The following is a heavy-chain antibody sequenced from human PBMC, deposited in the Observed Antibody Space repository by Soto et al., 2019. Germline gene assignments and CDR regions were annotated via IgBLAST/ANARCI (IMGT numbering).Heavy chain of an antibody. CDR1: GFTFSSYA. CDR3: AKKVPGSDPLDS. J-gene: IGHJ4*02. CDR2: ISSNGGST. V-gene: IGHV3-64D*06. D-gene: IGHD1-1*01. Sequence: GSLRLSCAASGFTFSSYAMHWVRQAPGKGLEYVSAISSNGGSTYYADSVKGRFTISRDNSKNTLYLQMSSLRVEDTAVYYCAKKVPGSDPLDSWGQGALVTVSS.